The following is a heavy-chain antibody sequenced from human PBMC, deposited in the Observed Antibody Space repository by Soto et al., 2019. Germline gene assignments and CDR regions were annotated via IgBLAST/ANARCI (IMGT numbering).Heavy chain of an antibody. CDR3: ARGGVIVVGLDV. Sequence: EVQLVESGGGLVQPGGSLRLSCAGTGFTFSTYWMHWVRQAPGKGLEWVSRIKTDGTITGYADSVKGRFTISRDNANNTLYLQMNRLRAEDTAVYYCARGGVIVVGLDVWGQGTTVTVSS. D-gene: IGHD3-22*01. CDR1: GFTFSTYW. V-gene: IGHV3-74*01. J-gene: IGHJ6*02. CDR2: IKTDGTIT.